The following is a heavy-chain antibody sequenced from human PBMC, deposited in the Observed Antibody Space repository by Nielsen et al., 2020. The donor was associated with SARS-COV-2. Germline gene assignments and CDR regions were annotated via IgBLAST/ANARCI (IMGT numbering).Heavy chain of an antibody. V-gene: IGHV3-9*01. CDR3: VKEKGSGYSNYWYFDL. J-gene: IGHJ2*01. CDR2: VSWDGANI. CDR1: DFTFDDYA. D-gene: IGHD3-3*01. Sequence: GGSLRLSCEASDFTFDDYAMHWVRQIPGKGLAWLSGVSWDGANIHYADPVKGRFTLSRDNAKNSLSLQMDSLRREDTALYFCVKEKGSGYSNYWYFDLWGHGTLVTVSS.